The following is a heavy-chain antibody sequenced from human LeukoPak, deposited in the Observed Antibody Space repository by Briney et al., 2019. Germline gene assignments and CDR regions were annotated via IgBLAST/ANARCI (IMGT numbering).Heavy chain of an antibody. V-gene: IGHV3-23*01. D-gene: IGHD3-10*01. J-gene: IGHJ4*02. CDR2: ISDSGGST. CDR3: AKNGHGSGSYYPRTKYYFDY. Sequence: PGRSLRLSCAASGVTLSNYAMNWVRQAPGKGLEWVSTISDSGGSTYYADSVKGRFTIYRDNSKYTLYLQMNSLRAEDTATYYCAKNGHGSGSYYPRTKYYFDYWGQGALVTVSS. CDR1: GVTLSNYA.